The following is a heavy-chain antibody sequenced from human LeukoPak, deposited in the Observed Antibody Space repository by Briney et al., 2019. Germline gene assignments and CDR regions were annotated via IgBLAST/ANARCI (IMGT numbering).Heavy chain of an antibody. V-gene: IGHV3-64*01. CDR3: ARVLAAPATGTDFYYYYMDV. CDR1: GFTFSSYG. Sequence: PGGSLRLSCAASGFTFSSYGMHWVRQAPGKGLEYVSGISGNGDITYYANSVKGRFTMSRDNSKSTLYLQMASLTPDDTAVYYCARVLAAPATGTDFYYYYMDVWGKGTTVTVSS. J-gene: IGHJ6*03. CDR2: ISGNGDIT. D-gene: IGHD6-13*01.